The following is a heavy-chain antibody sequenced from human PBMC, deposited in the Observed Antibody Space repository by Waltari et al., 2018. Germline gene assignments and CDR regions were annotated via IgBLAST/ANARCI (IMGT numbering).Heavy chain of an antibody. V-gene: IGHV4-34*01. CDR2: INHSGST. Sequence: QVQLQQWGAGLLKPSETLSLTCAVYGGSFSGYYWSWIRQPPGKGLEWIGEINHSGSTNYNPSLKSRVTISVDTSKNQFSLKLSSVTAADTAVYYCVNSHWALFDYWGQGTLVTVSS. D-gene: IGHD2-15*01. CDR3: VNSHWALFDY. CDR1: GGSFSGYY. J-gene: IGHJ4*02.